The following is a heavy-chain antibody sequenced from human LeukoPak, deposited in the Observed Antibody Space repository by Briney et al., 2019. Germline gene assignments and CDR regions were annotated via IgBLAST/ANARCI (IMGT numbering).Heavy chain of an antibody. J-gene: IGHJ4*02. D-gene: IGHD3-22*01. CDR3: ARNQRLATYYYDSSGYLVD. CDR1: GFTFSSYA. V-gene: IGHV3-30*04. CDR2: ISYDGSNK. Sequence: PGGSLRLSCAASGFTFSSYAMHWVRQAPGKGLEWVAVISYDGSNKYYADSVKGRLTISRDNSKNTLYLQMNSLRAEDTAVYYCARNQRLATYYYDSSGYLVDWGQGTLVTVSS.